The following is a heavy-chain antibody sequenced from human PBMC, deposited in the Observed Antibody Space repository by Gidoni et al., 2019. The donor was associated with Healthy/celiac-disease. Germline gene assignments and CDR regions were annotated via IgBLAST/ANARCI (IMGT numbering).Heavy chain of an antibody. D-gene: IGHD1-1*01. Sequence: QVQLQESGPGLVKPSGTLSLTCAVSGGSISSSNWWSWVRQLTGKGVEWIGDIYHSGSTNYNQSLKSRVTISVEKSKNQFSLKLSCGTEEETAVYYCATSTGYLRSSYGRDVWGQGTTVTVSS. J-gene: IGHJ6*02. CDR3: ATSTGYLRSSYGRDV. CDR1: GGSISSSNW. CDR2: IYHSGST. V-gene: IGHV4-4*02.